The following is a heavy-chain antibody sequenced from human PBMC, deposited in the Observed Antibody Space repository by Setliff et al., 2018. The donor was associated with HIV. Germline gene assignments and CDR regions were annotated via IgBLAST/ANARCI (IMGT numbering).Heavy chain of an antibody. CDR2: ISISKGKT. CDR3: ARVATVSHPGDYFDY. D-gene: IGHD4-4*01. V-gene: IGHV1-18*01. J-gene: IGHJ4*02. Sequence: ASVKVSCKASGYTFITYGITWVRQAPGRGLEWMGWISISKGKTDYAQKFQGRVIMTTDTSTSTAYRELRSLRSEDTAVYSCARVATVSHPGDYFDYWGQGTLVTVSS. CDR1: GYTFITYG.